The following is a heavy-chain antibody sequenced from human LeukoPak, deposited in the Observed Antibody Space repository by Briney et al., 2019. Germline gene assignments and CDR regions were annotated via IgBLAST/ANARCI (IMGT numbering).Heavy chain of an antibody. Sequence: GGSLRLSCAASGFTFSSYGMSWVRQAPGKGLEWVSAISGSGGSTYYADSVKGRFTISRDNSKNTLYLQMNSLRAEDTAVYYCAKLGTMIVVAPPDYWGQGTLVTVSS. V-gene: IGHV3-23*01. D-gene: IGHD3-22*01. CDR2: ISGSGGST. CDR1: GFTFSSYG. J-gene: IGHJ4*02. CDR3: AKLGTMIVVAPPDY.